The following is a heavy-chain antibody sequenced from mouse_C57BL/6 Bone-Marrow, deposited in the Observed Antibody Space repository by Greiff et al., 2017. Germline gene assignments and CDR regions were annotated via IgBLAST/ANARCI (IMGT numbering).Heavy chain of an antibody. Sequence: VQLQQSGAELVRPGTSVKMSCKASGYTFPNYWIGWAKQRPGHGLEWIGDIYPGGGYTNYNEKFKGKATLTADKSSSTAYMQFSSLTSEDSAIYYCARKRSYWYFDVWGTGTTVTVSS. V-gene: IGHV1-63*01. J-gene: IGHJ1*03. CDR3: ARKRSYWYFDV. CDR1: GYTFPNYW. CDR2: IYPGGGYT.